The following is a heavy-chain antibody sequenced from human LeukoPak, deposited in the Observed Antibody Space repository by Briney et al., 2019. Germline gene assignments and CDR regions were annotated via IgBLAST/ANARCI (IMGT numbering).Heavy chain of an antibody. J-gene: IGHJ4*02. D-gene: IGHD3-22*01. CDR1: GGSISSGGYY. CDR2: VYYSGST. CDR3: ARDGGNYYDSSGYLTY. V-gene: IGHV4-31*03. Sequence: PSETLSLTCTVSGGSISSGGYYWSWIRQHPGKGLEWIGYVYYSGSTYYNPSLESRVTISVDTSKNQFSLKLSSVTAADTAVYYCARDGGNYYDSSGYLTYWGQGTLVTVSS.